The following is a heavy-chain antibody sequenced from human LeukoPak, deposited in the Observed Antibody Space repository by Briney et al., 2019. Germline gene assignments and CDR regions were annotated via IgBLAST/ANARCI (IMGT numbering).Heavy chain of an antibody. V-gene: IGHV3-7*03. D-gene: IGHD6-6*01. J-gene: IGHJ3*01. CDR3: ARSSYSSSSSV. CDR1: GFTVSGSY. CDR2: INSDGSEG. Sequence: GGSLRLSCAASGFTVSGSYMTWVRQAPGKGLEWVASINSDGSEGYYADVVKGRFTISRDNAKNSLCLQINSLRAEDTAVYYCARSSYSSSSSVWGQGTMVTVSS.